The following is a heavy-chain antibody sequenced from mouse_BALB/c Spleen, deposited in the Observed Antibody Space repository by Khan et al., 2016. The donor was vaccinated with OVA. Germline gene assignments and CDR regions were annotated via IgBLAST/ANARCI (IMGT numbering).Heavy chain of an antibody. CDR1: GFTFSSFG. Sequence: EVELVESGGGLVQPGGSRKLSCAASGFTFSSFGMHWVRQAPERGLEWVAYISSGSGTIYYADTVKGRFTISRDNPKNTLFLQMTSLRSEDTAMYYCAREGTTVVATWDWYFDVWGAGTTVTVSS. CDR2: ISSGSGTI. CDR3: AREGTTVVATWDWYFDV. D-gene: IGHD1-1*01. J-gene: IGHJ1*01. V-gene: IGHV5-17*02.